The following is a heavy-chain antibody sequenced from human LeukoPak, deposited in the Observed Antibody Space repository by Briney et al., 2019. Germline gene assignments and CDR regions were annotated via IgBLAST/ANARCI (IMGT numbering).Heavy chain of an antibody. CDR2: IKSDGGMT. CDR1: GFTFSGYW. Sequence: PGGSLRLSCVASGFTFSGYWMHWVRQPPGKGLVWVSRIKSDGGMTNYADSVKGRFTISRDNAKNTLYLQMNSLRAEDTAVYYCASQVVGAAFDPWGQGTLVTVSS. V-gene: IGHV3-74*01. D-gene: IGHD2-15*01. J-gene: IGHJ5*02. CDR3: ASQVVGAAFDP.